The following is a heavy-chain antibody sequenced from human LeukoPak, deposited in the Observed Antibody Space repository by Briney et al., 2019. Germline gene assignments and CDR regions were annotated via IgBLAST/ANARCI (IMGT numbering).Heavy chain of an antibody. Sequence: SETLSLTCIVSGSISSYYWTWIRQPPGKGLEWIGHSYFTGNPNYNPSLKSRVAISVDPPKNQFSLKLTSVTAADTAVYYCAGLRSTVAWASFDYWGQGILVTVSS. V-gene: IGHV4-59*08. CDR1: GSISSYY. J-gene: IGHJ4*02. CDR2: SYFTGNP. CDR3: AGLRSTVAWASFDY. D-gene: IGHD4-23*01.